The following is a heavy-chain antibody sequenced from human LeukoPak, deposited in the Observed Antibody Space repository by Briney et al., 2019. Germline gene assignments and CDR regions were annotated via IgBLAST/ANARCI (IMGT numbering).Heavy chain of an antibody. D-gene: IGHD6-19*01. J-gene: IGHJ6*02. CDR1: GYTFTSYG. CDR3: AREQWLGDYYYYGMDV. CDR2: ISAYNGNT. Sequence: ASVKVSCKASGYTFTSYGISWVRQAPGQGLEWMGWISAYNGNTNYAQKLQGRVTMTTDTSTSTAYMELRSLRSDDTAVYYCAREQWLGDYYYYGMDVWGQGTTVTVSS. V-gene: IGHV1-18*01.